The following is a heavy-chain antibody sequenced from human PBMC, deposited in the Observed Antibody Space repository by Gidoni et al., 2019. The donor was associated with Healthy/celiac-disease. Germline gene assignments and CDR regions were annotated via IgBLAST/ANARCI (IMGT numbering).Heavy chain of an antibody. CDR2: ISSSSSYT. D-gene: IGHD3-10*01. J-gene: IGHJ4*02. CDR3: ARDYYGSGSYSSPVDY. Sequence: QVQLVESGGGLVKPGGSLRLSCAASGFTFSAYYMSWIRQAPGKGLEWVSYISSSSSYTNYADSVKGRFTISRDNAKNSLYLQMNSLRAEDTAVYYCARDYYGSGSYSSPVDYWGQGTLVTVSS. V-gene: IGHV3-11*05. CDR1: GFTFSAYY.